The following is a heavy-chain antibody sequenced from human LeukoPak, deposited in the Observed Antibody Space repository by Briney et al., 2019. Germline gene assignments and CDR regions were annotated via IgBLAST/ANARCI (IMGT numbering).Heavy chain of an antibody. CDR3: ARGYYSSGSSWLDY. Sequence: GGSLRLSCAASGFTFSSYSMNWVRQAPGKGLEWVPSISSSSSYIYYADSVKGRFTISRDNAKNSLSLQMNSLRAEDTALYYCARGYYSSGSSWLDYWGQGTLVTVSS. V-gene: IGHV3-21*01. CDR1: GFTFSSYS. J-gene: IGHJ4*02. D-gene: IGHD6-19*01. CDR2: ISSSSSYI.